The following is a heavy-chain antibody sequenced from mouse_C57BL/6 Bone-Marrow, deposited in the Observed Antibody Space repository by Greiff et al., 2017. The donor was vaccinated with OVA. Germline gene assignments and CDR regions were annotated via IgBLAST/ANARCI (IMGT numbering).Heavy chain of an antibody. D-gene: IGHD1-1*01. V-gene: IGHV1-82*01. Sequence: QVQLQQSGPELVKPGASVKISCKASGYAFSSSWMNWVKQRPGKGLEWIGRIYPGDGDTNYNGKFKGKATLTADKSSSTAYMQLSSLTSEDSAVYFCARFFITTVVATESYWGQGTLVTVSA. J-gene: IGHJ3*01. CDR3: ARFFITTVVATESY. CDR1: GYAFSSSW. CDR2: IYPGDGDT.